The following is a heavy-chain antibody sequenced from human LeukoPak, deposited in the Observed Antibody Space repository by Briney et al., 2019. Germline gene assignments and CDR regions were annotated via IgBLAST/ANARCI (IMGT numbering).Heavy chain of an antibody. CDR3: ARMDSSYDWYFDL. V-gene: IGHV1-69*05. Sequence: SVKVSCKASGGTFSSYAISWVRQAPGQGLEWMGGIIPIFGTANYAQKFQGRVTITTDESTSTAYMELSSLRSEDAAVYYCARMDSSYDWYFDLWGRGTLVTVSS. CDR2: IIPIFGTA. D-gene: IGHD6-6*01. CDR1: GGTFSSYA. J-gene: IGHJ2*01.